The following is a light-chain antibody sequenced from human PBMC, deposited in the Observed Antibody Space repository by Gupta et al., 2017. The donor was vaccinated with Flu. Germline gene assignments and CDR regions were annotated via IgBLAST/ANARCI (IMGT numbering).Light chain of an antibody. Sequence: DIQMTQSPSSLSASVGDRVTITCRASQSISSYLNWYQQKPGKAPKLLIYAASSLQSGVPSRFSGRGSGTDFTLTISSLQPKDFATYYCQQSYSTPRTFGQWTKVEIK. CDR1: QSISSY. CDR3: QQSYSTPRT. V-gene: IGKV1-39*01. CDR2: AAS. J-gene: IGKJ1*01.